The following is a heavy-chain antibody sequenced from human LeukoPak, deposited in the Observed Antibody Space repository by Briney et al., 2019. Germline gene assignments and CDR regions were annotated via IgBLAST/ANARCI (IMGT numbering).Heavy chain of an antibody. D-gene: IGHD3-10*01. Sequence: PGGSLRLSCAASGFTFSNYAMSWVRQAPGKGLEWVSVIYSDGSTYYEDAVKGRFTISRDNSKNTLSLQMNSLRAEDTAVYFCAREKGRGVIAPYYDYWGQGTLVTVSS. CDR3: AREKGRGVIAPYYDY. CDR1: GFTFSNYA. CDR2: IYSDGST. J-gene: IGHJ4*02. V-gene: IGHV3-23*03.